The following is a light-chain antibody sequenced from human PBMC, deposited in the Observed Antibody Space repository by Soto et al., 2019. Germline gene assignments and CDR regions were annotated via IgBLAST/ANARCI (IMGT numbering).Light chain of an antibody. Sequence: DIQMTQSPSTLSASVGDRVTITCRASQSISSWLAWYQQKPGKAPKLLIYKASSLESGVPSRFRGSGSGTEFTLTISSLQPDDFATYYCQQYNSYSEYTLGQGNKLEIK. CDR1: QSISSW. CDR2: KAS. CDR3: QQYNSYSEYT. J-gene: IGKJ2*01. V-gene: IGKV1-5*03.